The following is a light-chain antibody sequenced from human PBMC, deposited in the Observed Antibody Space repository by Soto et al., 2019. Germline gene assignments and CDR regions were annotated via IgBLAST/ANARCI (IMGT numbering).Light chain of an antibody. V-gene: IGKV3-20*01. CDR1: QSISSVQ. CDR2: GAS. J-gene: IGKJ4*01. Sequence: EVVLTQSPGTLSLSPGERGTLSCRASQSISSVQLVWYQQKPGQAPRLLIYGASTRATGIPDRFSGSGSGTDFTLTISRVEPEDFAVYYCQHYDGSPLTFGGGTKVELK. CDR3: QHYDGSPLT.